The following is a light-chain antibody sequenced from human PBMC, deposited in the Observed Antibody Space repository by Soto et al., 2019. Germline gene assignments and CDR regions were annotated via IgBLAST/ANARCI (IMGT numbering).Light chain of an antibody. J-gene: IGLJ2*01. V-gene: IGLV1-44*01. CDR1: SSNTGINS. CDR3: TAWDDSLNGFV. Sequence: QSVLTQPPSPSGPPGQRVTISGSGGSSNTGINSVSWYQQLPGTAPQLLIYISDQRPSGVPDRFSGSKSGTSASLAISGLQSEDEADYYCTAWDDSLNGFVFGGGTQLTVL. CDR2: ISD.